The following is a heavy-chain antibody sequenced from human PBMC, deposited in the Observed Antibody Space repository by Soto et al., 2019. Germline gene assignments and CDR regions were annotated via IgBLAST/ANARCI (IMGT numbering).Heavy chain of an antibody. Sequence: EVQRVDSGGGLVQPGGSLRLSCAASGFTFSGYWMSWVRQAPGKGLEWVANIKQDGSEQFYVDSVKGRFTISRDNAKNSLYLQMNSLRAEDTAVYYCAREAVWGQGTTVTVSS. J-gene: IGHJ6*02. CDR1: GFTFSGYW. CDR3: AREAV. V-gene: IGHV3-7*05. CDR2: IKQDGSEQ.